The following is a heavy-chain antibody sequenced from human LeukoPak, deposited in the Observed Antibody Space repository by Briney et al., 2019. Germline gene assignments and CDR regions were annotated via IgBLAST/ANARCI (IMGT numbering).Heavy chain of an antibody. V-gene: IGHV3-30*04. CDR3: ARGEPDYDFWSDNTSPLFDY. Sequence: GGSLRLSCAASGFTFSSYAMHWVRQAPGKGLEWVAVISYDGSNKYYADSVKGRFTISIDNSKNSLYLQMNSLRAEDTAVYYCARGEPDYDFWSDNTSPLFDYWGQGTLVTVSS. CDR1: GFTFSSYA. D-gene: IGHD3-3*01. CDR2: ISYDGSNK. J-gene: IGHJ4*02.